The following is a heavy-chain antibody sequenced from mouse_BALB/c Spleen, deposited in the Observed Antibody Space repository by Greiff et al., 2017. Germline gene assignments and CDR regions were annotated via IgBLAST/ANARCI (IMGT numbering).Heavy chain of an antibody. CDR1: GFTFSSFG. CDR3: ARSPYYYGMDY. CDR2: ISSGSSTI. V-gene: IGHV5-17*02. Sequence: EVKLVESGGGLVQPGGSRKLSCAASGFTFSSFGMHWVRQAPEKGLEWVAYISSGSSTIYYADTVKGRFTISRDNPKNTLFLQMTSLRSEDTAMYYCARSPYYYGMDYWGQGTSVTVSS. J-gene: IGHJ4*01.